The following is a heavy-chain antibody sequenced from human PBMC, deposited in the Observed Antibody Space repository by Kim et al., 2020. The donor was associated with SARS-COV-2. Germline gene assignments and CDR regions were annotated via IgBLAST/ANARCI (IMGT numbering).Heavy chain of an antibody. D-gene: IGHD3-9*01. J-gene: IGHJ6*03. Sequence: GGSLRLSCAASGFTFSSYAMHWVRQAPGKGLEWVAVISYDGSNKYYADSVKGRFTISRDNSKNTLYLQMNSLRAEDTAVYYCARDSWYYDILTGYYNLGPYYYYYYYMDVWGKGTTVTGSS. V-gene: IGHV3-30-3*01. CDR1: GFTFSSYA. CDR2: ISYDGSNK. CDR3: ARDSWYYDILTGYYNLGPYYYYYYYMDV.